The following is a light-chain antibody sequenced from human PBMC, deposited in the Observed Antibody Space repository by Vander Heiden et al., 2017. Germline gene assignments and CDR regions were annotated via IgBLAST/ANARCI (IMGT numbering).Light chain of an antibody. CDR3: SAWDNSLNAWV. CDR2: SNN. Sequence: QSVLTQPPSAFGTPGQRVTISCSGSSSNIGSRTVNWYQHLPGTAPKLLIYSNNQRPSGVPDRISASKSGTSASLAVSGLQSEDEADYYCSAWDNSLNAWVFGGGTKLTVL. CDR1: SSNIGSRT. J-gene: IGLJ3*02. V-gene: IGLV1-44*01.